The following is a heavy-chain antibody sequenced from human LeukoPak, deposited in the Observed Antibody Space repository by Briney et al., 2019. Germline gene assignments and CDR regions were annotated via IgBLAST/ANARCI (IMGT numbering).Heavy chain of an antibody. CDR2: ISSSGSTI. D-gene: IGHD3-22*01. V-gene: IGHV3-48*03. J-gene: IGHJ4*02. Sequence: QSGGSLRLSCAASGFTFSSYEMNWVRQAPGKGLEWVSYISSSGSTIYYADSVKGRFTISRDNSKNTLYLQMNSLRAEDTAVYYCAKSFYYYDSSGYIDYWGQGTLVTVSS. CDR1: GFTFSSYE. CDR3: AKSFYYYDSSGYIDY.